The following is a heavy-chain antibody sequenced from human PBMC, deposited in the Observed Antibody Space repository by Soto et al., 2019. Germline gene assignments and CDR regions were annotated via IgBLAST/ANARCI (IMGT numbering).Heavy chain of an antibody. CDR1: GGSISSYY. CDR2: IYYSGST. Sequence: ASETLSLTCTVSGGSISSYYWSWIRQPPGKGLEWIGYIYYSGSTNYNPSLKSRVTISVDTSKNQFSLKLSSVTAADTAVYYCERDLRVAARPGWFDPWGQGTLVTVSS. CDR3: ERDLRVAARPGWFDP. V-gene: IGHV4-59*01. D-gene: IGHD6-6*01. J-gene: IGHJ5*02.